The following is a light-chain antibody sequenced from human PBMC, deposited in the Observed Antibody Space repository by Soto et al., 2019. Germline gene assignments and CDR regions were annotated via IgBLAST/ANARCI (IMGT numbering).Light chain of an antibody. Sequence: QSALTQPASVSGSPGQSITISCTGTSSDVGGYNYVSWYQQLPGKAPKLMIYDVNNRPSGVSNCFSGSKSGNTASLTISGLQAEDEADYYCSSYTGSSTFVFGAGTKLTVL. J-gene: IGLJ1*01. CDR1: SSDVGGYNY. V-gene: IGLV2-14*01. CDR3: SSYTGSSTFV. CDR2: DVN.